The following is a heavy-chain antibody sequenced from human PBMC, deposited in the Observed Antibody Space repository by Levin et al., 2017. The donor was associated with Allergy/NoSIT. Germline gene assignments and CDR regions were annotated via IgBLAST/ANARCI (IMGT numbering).Heavy chain of an antibody. CDR3: ARVGYCSGGSCYSRLRSDGFDI. CDR1: GYIFTSYW. J-gene: IGHJ3*02. V-gene: IGHV5-51*01. CDR2: IYPGDSDT. Sequence: PGESLKISCKGFGYIFTSYWIGWVRQMPGKGLEWMGIIYPGDSDTRYSPSFQGQVTISADKSISTAYLQWSSLKASDTAMYYCARVGYCSGGSCYSRLRSDGFDIWGQGTMVTVSS. D-gene: IGHD2-15*01.